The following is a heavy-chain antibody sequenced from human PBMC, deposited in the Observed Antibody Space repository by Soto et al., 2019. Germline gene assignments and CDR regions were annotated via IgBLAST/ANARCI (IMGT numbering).Heavy chain of an antibody. CDR3: ARDKEGAAAGTFDY. CDR1: GGSISSGGYS. J-gene: IGHJ4*02. Sequence: SETLSLTCAVSGGSISSGGYSWSWIRQPPGKGLEWIGYIYHSGSTYYNPSLKSRVTISVDRSKNQFSLKLSSVTAADTAVYYCARDKEGAAAGTFDYWGQGTLVTVS. D-gene: IGHD6-13*01. CDR2: IYHSGST. V-gene: IGHV4-30-2*01.